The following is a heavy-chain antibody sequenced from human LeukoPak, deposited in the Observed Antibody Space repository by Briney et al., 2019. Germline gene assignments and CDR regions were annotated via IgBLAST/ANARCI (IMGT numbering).Heavy chain of an antibody. CDR1: GFTVSSNY. CDR2: IYSGGST. D-gene: IGHD3-22*01. J-gene: IGHJ4*02. Sequence: QPGGSLRLSCAASGFTVSSNYMSWVRQAPGKGLEWVSVIYSGGSTYYADSVKGRFTISRGNSKNTLYLQMNSLRAEDTAVYYCAREDYYDSSGYWDYWGQGTLVTVSS. CDR3: AREDYYDSSGYWDY. V-gene: IGHV3-53*01.